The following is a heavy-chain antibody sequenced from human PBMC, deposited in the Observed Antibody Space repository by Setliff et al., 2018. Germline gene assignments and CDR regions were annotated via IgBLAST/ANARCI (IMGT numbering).Heavy chain of an antibody. D-gene: IGHD3-10*01. J-gene: IGHJ4*02. Sequence: ASVKVSCKASGYTLTGYYMHWVRQAPGQGLEWMGWINPNSGGTNYAQKFQGRVTMTRDTSISTAYMELSRLRSDDTAVYYCARGTVRGVSIDYWGQGTLVTVSS. CDR2: INPNSGGT. CDR3: ARGTVRGVSIDY. V-gene: IGHV1-2*02. CDR1: GYTLTGYY.